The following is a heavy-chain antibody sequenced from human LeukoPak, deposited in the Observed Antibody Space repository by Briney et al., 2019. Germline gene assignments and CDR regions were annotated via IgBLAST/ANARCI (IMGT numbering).Heavy chain of an antibody. CDR1: GFTFSDYS. D-gene: IGHD2-2*03. CDR3: ARWIDGFDV. CDR2: ITSGGGSI. Sequence: PGGSLRLSCTASGFTFSDYSLSWIRQSPGKGLEWLSYITSGGGSIFYADFVEGRFTISRDNAENSLYLQLNSLRDEDTAVYYCARWIDGFDVWGQGTMVTVSS. J-gene: IGHJ3*01. V-gene: IGHV3-11*01.